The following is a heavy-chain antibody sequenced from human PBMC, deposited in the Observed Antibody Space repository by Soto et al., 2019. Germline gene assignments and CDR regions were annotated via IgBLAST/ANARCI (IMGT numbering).Heavy chain of an antibody. CDR1: GGSINSGGYY. D-gene: IGHD4-4*01. J-gene: IGHJ6*02. CDR3: AREPTVTPRYYYNGMDV. Sequence: QVQLQESGPGLVKPSQTLSLTCTVSGGSINSGGYYWSWIRQLPGKGLEWIGHISNSGTTYYNPSLRSRVTISADTSNKEISLKVSAVIAADTAVYFCAREPTVTPRYYYNGMDVWVQGTTVIVSS. CDR2: ISNSGTT. V-gene: IGHV4-31*03.